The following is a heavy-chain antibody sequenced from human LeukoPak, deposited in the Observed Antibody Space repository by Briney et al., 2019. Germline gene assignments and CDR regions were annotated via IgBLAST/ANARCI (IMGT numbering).Heavy chain of an antibody. CDR2: IRTKAYGGTA. Sequence: SSHGDLSSCCSRHDLGTVAAPARFIRTKAYGGTAEYAASVKGRFTIARDDAKSIAYRQMNSLKTEDTAVYSCSRYWPAIERTGGELFDYWGQGTLVTVSS. CDR3: SRYWPAIERTGGELFDY. V-gene: IGHV3-49*03. J-gene: IGHJ4*02. D-gene: IGHD3-16*01. CDR1: SSHGDLS.